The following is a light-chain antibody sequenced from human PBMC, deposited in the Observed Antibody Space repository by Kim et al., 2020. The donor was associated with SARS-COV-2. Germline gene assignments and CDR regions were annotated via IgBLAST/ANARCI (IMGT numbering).Light chain of an antibody. J-gene: IGKJ1*01. CDR3: QQYGTSPVT. CDR1: QSGSSNL. CDR2: AAS. Sequence: SPGESAPLSCRASQSGSSNLLAWYKQKPGRTPRPLIYAASSRATGIPERFSGSGSGTDFTLTISRLEAEDLGVYYCQQYGTSPVTFGQGTKVEIK. V-gene: IGKV3-20*01.